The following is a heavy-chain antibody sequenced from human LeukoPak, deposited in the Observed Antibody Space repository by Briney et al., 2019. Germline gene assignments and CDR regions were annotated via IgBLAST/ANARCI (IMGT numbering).Heavy chain of an antibody. V-gene: IGHV1-18*01. CDR2: ISAYNGNT. CDR1: GYTFTSYG. CDR3: ARGISTIVRGVISWWDP. D-gene: IGHD3-10*01. Sequence: GASVKVSCKASGYTFTSYGISWVRQAPGQGLEWMGWISAYNGNTNYAQKLQGRVTMTTDTSTSTAYMELRSLRSDDTAVYYCARGISTIVRGVISWWDPWGQGTLVTVSS. J-gene: IGHJ5*02.